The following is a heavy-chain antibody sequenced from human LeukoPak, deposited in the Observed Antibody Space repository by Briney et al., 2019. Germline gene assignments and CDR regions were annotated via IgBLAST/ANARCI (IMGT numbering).Heavy chain of an antibody. Sequence: SETLSLTCTVSGYSISSGYYWSWIRQPAGKGLEWIGRIHTTGSTNYIPSLKSRVSISLDTYKTQFSLKLTSVTAADTAVYYCARVREGYYYYMDVWGKGTTVTVSS. CDR1: GYSISSGYY. D-gene: IGHD1-26*01. CDR3: ARVREGYYYYMDV. J-gene: IGHJ6*03. V-gene: IGHV4-38-2*02. CDR2: IHTTGST.